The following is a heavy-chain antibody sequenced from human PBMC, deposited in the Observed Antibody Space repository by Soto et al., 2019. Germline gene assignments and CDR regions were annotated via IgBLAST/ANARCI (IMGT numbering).Heavy chain of an antibody. CDR1: GDSVSDFY. V-gene: IGHV4-4*07. CDR3: VRDSPIAAGCVDV. J-gene: IGHJ6*02. D-gene: IGHD6-13*01. CDR2: MFPGGSS. Sequence: QVQLQESGPGLVKPSETLSLTCSVSGDSVSDFYWGWVRQPAGKGLEWIGRMFPGGSSNYNPSLKSRVTMSIDTSKTQFSLRLTSVTAADTAVYYCVRDSPIAAGCVDVWGRGTKVTVSS.